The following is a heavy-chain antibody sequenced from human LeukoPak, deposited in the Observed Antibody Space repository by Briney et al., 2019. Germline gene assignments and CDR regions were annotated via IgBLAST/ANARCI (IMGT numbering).Heavy chain of an antibody. CDR2: IYSGGTT. J-gene: IGHJ4*02. CDR3: ASYRDGYNWWDY. D-gene: IGHD5-24*01. Sequence: QPGGSLRLSCAASGFTVSTSYMSWVRQAPGKGLEWVSVIYSGGTTYYADSVKGRFTISRDNSKNTLDLQMNSLRAEDTAVYYCASYRDGYNWWDYWGQGTLVTVSS. CDR1: GFTVSTSY. V-gene: IGHV3-53*01.